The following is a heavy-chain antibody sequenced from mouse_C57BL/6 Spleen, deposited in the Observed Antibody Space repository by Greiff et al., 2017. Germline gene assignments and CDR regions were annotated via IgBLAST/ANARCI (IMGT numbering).Heavy chain of an antibody. CDR1: GYTFNGYW. Sequence: QVQLQQSGAELMKPGASVKLSCKATGYTFNGYWIEWVKQRPGHGLEWIGEILPGSGSTNYNEKFKGKATFTADTSSNTAYMQLSSLTTEDSAIYDCARSKFITTVGAHFDYWGQGTTLTVSS. CDR2: ILPGSGST. J-gene: IGHJ2*01. V-gene: IGHV1-9*01. CDR3: ARSKFITTVGAHFDY. D-gene: IGHD1-1*01.